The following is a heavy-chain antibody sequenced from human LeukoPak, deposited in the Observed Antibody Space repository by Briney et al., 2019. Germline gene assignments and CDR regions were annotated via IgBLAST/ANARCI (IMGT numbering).Heavy chain of an antibody. CDR1: GFTFSSYG. CDR3: ARDRIDGSGSYYNPSFFY. J-gene: IGHJ4*02. CDR2: IWYDGSSK. D-gene: IGHD3-10*01. Sequence: GRSLRLSCAASGFTFSSYGMHWVRQAPGEGLEWVAVIWYDGSSKYYADSVKGRFTISRDNSKNTLYLQMNSLRAEDTAVYYCARDRIDGSGSYYNPSFFYCGQGTLVTVSS. V-gene: IGHV3-33*01.